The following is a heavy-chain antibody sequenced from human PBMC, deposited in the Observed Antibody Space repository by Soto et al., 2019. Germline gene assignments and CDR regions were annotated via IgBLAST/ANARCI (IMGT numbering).Heavy chain of an antibody. Sequence: PSETLSLTCTVSGGSIRDYYWSWIRQPPGKGLEFIGYVFYSGSTNYNPSLKSRVSITVDTPKNIFSLKLRSVTAADTAIYFCARIKRGYSYGSIIDFWGQGARITVS. CDR2: VFYSGST. D-gene: IGHD5-18*01. V-gene: IGHV4-59*01. J-gene: IGHJ4*02. CDR3: ARIKRGYSYGSIIDF. CDR1: GGSIRDYY.